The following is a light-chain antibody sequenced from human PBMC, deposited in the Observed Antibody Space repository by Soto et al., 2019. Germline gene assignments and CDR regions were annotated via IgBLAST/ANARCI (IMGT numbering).Light chain of an antibody. Sequence: EIVLTQSPGTLSLSPGERVTLSCRASQSVSTGYLAWYQQKPGQAPRLLIYGVSNRAAGIPDRFSGSESGTEFESGTDFTLTISRLEPEDFAIYYCQQYASTPWTFGQGTKVEVK. CDR1: QSVSTGY. V-gene: IGKV3-20*01. J-gene: IGKJ1*01. CDR3: QQYASTPWT. CDR2: GVS.